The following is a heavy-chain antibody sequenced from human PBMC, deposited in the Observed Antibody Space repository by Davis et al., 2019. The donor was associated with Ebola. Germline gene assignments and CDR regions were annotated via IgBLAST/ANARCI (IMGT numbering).Heavy chain of an antibody. D-gene: IGHD1-1*01. J-gene: IGHJ4*02. V-gene: IGHV1-18*04. CDR2: INPHNGNT. Sequence: SVKVSCKASGYTFTSYGLTWVRQAPGQGLEWMGWINPHNGNTNYAQNVQGRVIMTSDTATTTAYMEVGSLRSDDTAVYYCARAQFPTTSDHWGQGTLVTVSS. CDR1: GYTFTSYG. CDR3: ARAQFPTTSDH.